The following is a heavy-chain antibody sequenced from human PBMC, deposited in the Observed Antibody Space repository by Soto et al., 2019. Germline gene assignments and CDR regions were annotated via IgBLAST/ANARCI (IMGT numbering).Heavy chain of an antibody. J-gene: IGHJ6*02. CDR1: GFNSSPYW. D-gene: IGHD2-15*01. CDR2: IKPDGSEN. V-gene: IGHV3-7*03. CDR3: ARERVRVVAATLMHYYGMDV. Sequence: VGSLRLSCEASGFNSSPYWMTWVRQAPGKGLEWVASIKPDGSENFYLDSVKGRFTISRDNDNNSLFLQMNSLRGEDTAVYFCARERVRVVAATLMHYYGMDVWGQGTTVTVSS.